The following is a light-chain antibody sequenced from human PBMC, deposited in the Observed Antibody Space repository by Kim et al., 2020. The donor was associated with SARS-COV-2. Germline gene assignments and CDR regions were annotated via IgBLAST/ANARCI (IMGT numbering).Light chain of an antibody. Sequence: SYELTQPPSVSVSPGQTASITCSGDKLGDKYASWYQQKPGQSPVVVIYQDSKRPSGIPERFSGSSSGNTATLTISGTQATDEADYYCQAWDSSTGVFGTGTKVTVL. CDR3: QAWDSSTGV. V-gene: IGLV3-1*01. CDR2: QDS. J-gene: IGLJ1*01. CDR1: KLGDKY.